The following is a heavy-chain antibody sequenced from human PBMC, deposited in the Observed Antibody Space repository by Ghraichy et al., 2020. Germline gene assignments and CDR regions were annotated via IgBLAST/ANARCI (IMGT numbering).Heavy chain of an antibody. V-gene: IGHV4-34*01. CDR3: ARGENYYYDSSGYYLNDY. Sequence: GSLRLSCAVYGGSFSGYYWSWIRQPPGKGLEWIGEINHSGSTNYNPSLKSRVTISVDTSKNQFSLKLSSVTAADTAVYYCARGENYYYDSSGYYLNDYWGQGTLVTVSS. CDR2: INHSGST. CDR1: GGSFSGYY. D-gene: IGHD3-22*01. J-gene: IGHJ4*02.